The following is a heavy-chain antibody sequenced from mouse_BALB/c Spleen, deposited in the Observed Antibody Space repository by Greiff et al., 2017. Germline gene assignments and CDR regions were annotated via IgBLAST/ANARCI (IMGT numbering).Heavy chain of an antibody. CDR3: ARVSYGKAMDY. CDR1: GFTFSSYG. Sequence: DVMLVESGGGLVQPGGSLKLSCAASGFTFSSYGMSWVRQTPDKRLELVATINSNGGSTYYPDSVKGRFTISRDNAKNTLYLQMSSLKSEDTAMYYCARVSYGKAMDYWGQGTSVTVSS. J-gene: IGHJ4*01. CDR2: INSNGGST. D-gene: IGHD2-1*01. V-gene: IGHV5-6-3*01.